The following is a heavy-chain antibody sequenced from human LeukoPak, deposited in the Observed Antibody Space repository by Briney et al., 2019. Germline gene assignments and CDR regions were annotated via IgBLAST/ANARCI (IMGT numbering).Heavy chain of an antibody. Sequence: PGRSLRLSCAASGFTFDDYAMHWVRQAPGKGLEWVSGISWNSGSIGYADSVKGRFTISRDNAKNSLYLQMNSLRAEDMALYYCAKGNYGGNQEYFQHWGQGTLATVSS. CDR3: AKGNYGGNQEYFQH. CDR1: GFTFDDYA. D-gene: IGHD4-23*01. V-gene: IGHV3-9*03. CDR2: ISWNSGSI. J-gene: IGHJ1*01.